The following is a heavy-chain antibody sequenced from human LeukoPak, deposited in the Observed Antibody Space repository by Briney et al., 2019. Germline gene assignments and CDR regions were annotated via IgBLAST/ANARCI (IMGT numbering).Heavy chain of an antibody. D-gene: IGHD5-12*01. CDR1: GYSFTSYW. J-gene: IGHJ3*02. CDR3: ATPKRYSGYGNDAFDI. CDR2: IYPGDSDT. V-gene: IGHV5-51*01. Sequence: GESLKISCKGSGYSFTSYWIGWVRQMPGKGLEWMGIIYPGDSDTRYSPSFQGQVTISADKSISTAYLQWSSLKASDTAMYYCATPKRYSGYGNDAFDIWGQGTMVTVSS.